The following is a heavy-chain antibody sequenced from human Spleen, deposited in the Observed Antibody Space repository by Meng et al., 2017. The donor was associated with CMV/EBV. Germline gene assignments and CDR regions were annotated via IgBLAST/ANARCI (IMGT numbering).Heavy chain of an antibody. V-gene: IGHV3-30*02. D-gene: IGHD3-22*01. J-gene: IGHJ6*02. CDR1: GSTFSSYG. CDR2: IRYDGSNK. Sequence: GESLKISCAASGSTFSSYGMHWVRQAPGKGLEWVAFIRYDGSNKYYADSVKGRFTISRDNSKNTLYLQMNSLRAEDTAVYYCARDSTMMAYYYYGMDVWGQGTTVTVSS. CDR3: ARDSTMMAYYYYGMDV.